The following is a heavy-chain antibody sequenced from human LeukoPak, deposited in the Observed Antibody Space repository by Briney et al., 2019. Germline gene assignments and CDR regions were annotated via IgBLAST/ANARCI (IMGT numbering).Heavy chain of an antibody. V-gene: IGHV4-39*01. CDR3: ARHLFDSSGYYLGNYYYYYYMDV. CDR2: IYYSGST. J-gene: IGHJ6*03. CDR1: GGSISSSSYY. Sequence: SETLSLTCTVSGGSISSSSYYWGWIRQPPGQGLVWIGSIYYSGSTYYNPSLNSRVTISVDTSKNQFSLKLSSVTAADTAVYYCARHLFDSSGYYLGNYYYYYYMDVWGKGTTVTVSS. D-gene: IGHD3-22*01.